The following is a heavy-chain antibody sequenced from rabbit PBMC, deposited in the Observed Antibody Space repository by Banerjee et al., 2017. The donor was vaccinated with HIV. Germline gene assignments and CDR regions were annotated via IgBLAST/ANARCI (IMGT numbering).Heavy chain of an antibody. Sequence: QEQLEESGGDLVKPEGSLTLTCTASGFTISSRYYMCWVRQAPGKGLEWIAYIYAGSSGRTYYARWAKGRFTISKASWTTVTLQMTSLTAADTATYFCARDGFGTGPDYDLWGPGTLVTVS. CDR1: GFTISSRYY. CDR3: ARDGFGTGPDYDL. V-gene: IGHV1S45*01. J-gene: IGHJ6*01. D-gene: IGHD7-1*01. CDR2: IYAGSSGRT.